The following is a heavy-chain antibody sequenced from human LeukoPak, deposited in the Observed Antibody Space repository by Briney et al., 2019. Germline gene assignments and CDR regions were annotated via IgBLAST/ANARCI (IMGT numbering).Heavy chain of an antibody. CDR2: ISGSGGST. CDR3: ASNPRWYYDSSGYYLDAFDI. Sequence: GGSLRLSCAASGFTFSSYAMSWVRQAPGKGLEWVSAISGSGGSTYYADSVKGRFTISRDNSKNTLYLQMNSLRAEDTAVYYCASNPRWYYDSSGYYLDAFDIWGQGTMVTVSS. V-gene: IGHV3-23*01. D-gene: IGHD3-22*01. J-gene: IGHJ3*02. CDR1: GFTFSSYA.